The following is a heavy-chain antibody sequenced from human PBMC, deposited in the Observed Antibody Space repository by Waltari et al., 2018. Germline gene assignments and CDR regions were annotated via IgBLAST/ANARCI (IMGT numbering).Heavy chain of an antibody. V-gene: IGHV4-38-2*02. CDR1: GYSISSGYY. CDR2: IYHSGST. D-gene: IGHD3-22*01. J-gene: IGHJ4*02. Sequence: QVQLQESGPGLVTPSETLSLTCTVSGYSISSGYYWGWIRQPPGKGLEWIGSIYHSGSTYYNPSLKSRVTISVDTSKNQFSLKLSSVTAADTTVYYCARSLRDSSGYYYVPFDYWGQGTLVTVSS. CDR3: ARSLRDSSGYYYVPFDY.